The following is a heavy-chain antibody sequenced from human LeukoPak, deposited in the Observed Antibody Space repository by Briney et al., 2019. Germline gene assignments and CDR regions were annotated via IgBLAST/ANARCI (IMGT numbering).Heavy chain of an antibody. CDR3: ARWVSCSSTSCLHYFDY. D-gene: IGHD2-2*01. V-gene: IGHV1-2*02. J-gene: IGHJ4*02. Sequence: ASVKVSCKASGYTFTGYYMHWVRQAPGQGLEWMGWINPNSGGTNYAQKFQGRVTMTRDTSISTAYMELSRLRSDDTVVYYCARWVSCSSTSCLHYFDYWGQGTLVTVSS. CDR1: GYTFTGYY. CDR2: INPNSGGT.